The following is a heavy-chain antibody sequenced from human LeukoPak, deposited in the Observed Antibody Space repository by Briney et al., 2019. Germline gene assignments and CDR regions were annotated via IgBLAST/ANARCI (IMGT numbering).Heavy chain of an antibody. CDR2: INHSGST. D-gene: IGHD6-13*01. V-gene: IGHV4-39*07. J-gene: IGHJ4*02. Sequence: PSETLSLTCTVPGGSISSSSYSWTWIRQPPGKGLEWIGEINHSGSTNYNPSLKSRVTISVDTSKNQFSLKLSSVTAADTAVYYCARGRYQQLSYFDYWGQGTLVTVSS. CDR3: ARGRYQQLSYFDY. CDR1: GGSISSSSYS.